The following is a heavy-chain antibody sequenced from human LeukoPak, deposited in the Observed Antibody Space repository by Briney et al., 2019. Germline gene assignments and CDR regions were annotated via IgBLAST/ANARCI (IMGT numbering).Heavy chain of an antibody. J-gene: IGHJ3*02. V-gene: IGHV4-30-2*01. D-gene: IGHD2-2*01. CDR1: GGSISSGGYS. Sequence: SQTLSLTCAVSGGSISSGGYSWSWIRQPPGTGLEWIGYIYHSGSTYYNPSLKSRVTISVDRSKNQFSLKLSSVTAADTAVYYCARGEDIVVVPAGAFDIWGQGTMVTVSS. CDR3: ARGEDIVVVPAGAFDI. CDR2: IYHSGST.